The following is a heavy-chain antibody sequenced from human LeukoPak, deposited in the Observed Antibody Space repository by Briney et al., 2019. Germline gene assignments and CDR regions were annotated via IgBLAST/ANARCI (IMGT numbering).Heavy chain of an antibody. D-gene: IGHD3-3*02. CDR3: ARKPISSRPYYYYMDV. Sequence: QPGRSLRLSCTASGFTFSSYWMSWVRQAPGKGLEWVANIKQDGSEKYYVDSVKGRFTISRDNAKNSLYLQMNSLRAEDTAVYYCARKPISSRPYYYYMDVWGKGTTVTVSS. V-gene: IGHV3-7*01. CDR1: GFTFSSYW. J-gene: IGHJ6*03. CDR2: IKQDGSEK.